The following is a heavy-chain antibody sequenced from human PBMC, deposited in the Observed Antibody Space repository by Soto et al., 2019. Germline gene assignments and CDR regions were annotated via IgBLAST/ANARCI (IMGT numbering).Heavy chain of an antibody. D-gene: IGHD5-18*01. Sequence: QPWGSLRLSCAASGFTFSGSAMHWVRQASGKGLEWVGRIRSKANSYATAYAASVKGRFTISRDDSKNTAYLQMNGLKTEDTAVYYCTRNTDTAMGGIDYWGQGTLVTVSS. V-gene: IGHV3-73*01. CDR2: IRSKANSYAT. CDR3: TRNTDTAMGGIDY. CDR1: GFTFSGSA. J-gene: IGHJ4*02.